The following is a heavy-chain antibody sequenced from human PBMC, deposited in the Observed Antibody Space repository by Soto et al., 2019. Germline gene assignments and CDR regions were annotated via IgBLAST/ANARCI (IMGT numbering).Heavy chain of an antibody. D-gene: IGHD2-8*01. CDR1: GGSISSSIYY. J-gene: IGHJ3*02. Sequence: SETLSLTCTVSGGSISSSIYYGGWIRRPPGKGLEWIGSIFYSGSTYYNPSLKSRVTISVDTSKNQFSLKLSSVTAADTAVYYCARRGYYAISAFDIWGQGTMVTVSS. V-gene: IGHV4-39*01. CDR2: IFYSGST. CDR3: ARRGYYAISAFDI.